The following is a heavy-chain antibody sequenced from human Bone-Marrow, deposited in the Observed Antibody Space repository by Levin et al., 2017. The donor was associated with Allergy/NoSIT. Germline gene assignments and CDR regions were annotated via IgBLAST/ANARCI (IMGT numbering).Heavy chain of an antibody. CDR1: GFTFKSYA. D-gene: IGHD2-15*01. CDR2: ISYDGSKT. Sequence: GGSLRLSCAASGFTFKSYAVHWVRQAPGKGLEWVALISYDGSKTYYTDSVRGRFTISRDNFRNTLYLQMSSLRIEDTAVYCCVRARGSAWELYYFDFWGHGTLVTVSS. CDR3: VRARGSAWELYYFDF. J-gene: IGHJ4*03. V-gene: IGHV3-30*04.